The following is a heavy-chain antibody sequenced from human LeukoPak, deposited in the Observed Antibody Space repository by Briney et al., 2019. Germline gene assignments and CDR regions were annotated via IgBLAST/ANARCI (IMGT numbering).Heavy chain of an antibody. V-gene: IGHV3-7*01. J-gene: IGHJ4*02. CDR1: GFTFSESW. D-gene: IGHD5-18*01. CDR2: INHEGGGI. CDR3: ARAPLYSYARKDYYFDY. Sequence: PGGSLRLSCAASGFTFSESWMTWVRQVPGQGLEWVAHINHEGGGIQYVDSVKGRFTISRDNAKGSVYLQMNSLRAEDTAVYYCARAPLYSYARKDYYFDYWGQGTLVTVSS.